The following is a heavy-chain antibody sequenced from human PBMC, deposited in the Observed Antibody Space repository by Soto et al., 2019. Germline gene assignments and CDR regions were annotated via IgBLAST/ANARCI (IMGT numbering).Heavy chain of an antibody. Sequence: QVQLVESGGGLVKPGGSLRLSCAASGFTFSDYYMSWIRQAPGKGLEWVSYISSSSSYTNYADSVKGRFTISRDNAKNSLYLQMNSLRAEDTAVYYCAGGPFSGYDSGIDYWGQGTLVTVSS. J-gene: IGHJ4*02. D-gene: IGHD5-12*01. CDR1: GFTFSDYY. CDR3: AGGPFSGYDSGIDY. V-gene: IGHV3-11*05. CDR2: ISSSSSYT.